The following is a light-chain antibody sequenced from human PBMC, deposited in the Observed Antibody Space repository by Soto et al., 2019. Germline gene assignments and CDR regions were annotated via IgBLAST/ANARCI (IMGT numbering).Light chain of an antibody. Sequence: EIVLTQSPGTLSLSPGERATLSCRASQSVSGNYLAWYQQKPRQPPRLLIYGASNRATVIPDRFSGSGSGTDFTLTISRLEPEDFAVYYCQHYDTSPTWTFGQGTKVEIK. V-gene: IGKV3-20*01. CDR3: QHYDTSPTWT. CDR2: GAS. CDR1: QSVSGNY. J-gene: IGKJ1*01.